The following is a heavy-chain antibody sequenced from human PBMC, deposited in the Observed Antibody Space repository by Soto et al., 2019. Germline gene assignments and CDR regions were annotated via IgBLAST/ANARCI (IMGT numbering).Heavy chain of an antibody. J-gene: IGHJ4*02. V-gene: IGHV1-69*13. CDR1: GGTFSSYA. Sequence: VASVKVSCKASGGTFSSYAISWVRQAPGQGLEWMGGIIPIFGTANYAQKFQGRVTITADESTSTAYMELSSLRSEDTAVYYCARSGIGELPFLYYFDYWGQGTLVTVSS. CDR2: IIPIFGTA. CDR3: ARSGIGELPFLYYFDY. D-gene: IGHD3-10*01.